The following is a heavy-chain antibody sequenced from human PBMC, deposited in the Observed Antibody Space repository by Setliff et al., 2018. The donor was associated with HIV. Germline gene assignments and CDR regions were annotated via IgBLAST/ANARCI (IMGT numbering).Heavy chain of an antibody. Sequence: GESLKISCAASGFTFSSYAMSWVRQAPGKGLEWVSAISGSGGSTYYADSVKGRFTISRDNSKNTLYLQMNSLRAEDTVVYYCAKDLHSSSWYPHSPWYFDLWGRGTLVTVSS. D-gene: IGHD6-13*01. V-gene: IGHV3-23*01. CDR2: ISGSGGST. CDR3: AKDLHSSSWYPHSPWYFDL. J-gene: IGHJ2*01. CDR1: GFTFSSYA.